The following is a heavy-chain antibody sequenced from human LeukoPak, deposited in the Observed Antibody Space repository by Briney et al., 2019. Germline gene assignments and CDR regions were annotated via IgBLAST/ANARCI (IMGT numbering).Heavy chain of an antibody. Sequence: GASVKVSCKASGYTFTSYYMRWVRQAPGQGLEWMGGIIPIFGTANYAQKFQGRVTITADESTSTAYKELSSLRSEDTAVYYCARQMSVTTSTPFDYWGQGTLVTVSS. CDR2: IIPIFGTA. D-gene: IGHD4-17*01. CDR3: ARQMSVTTSTPFDY. CDR1: GYTFTSYY. V-gene: IGHV1-69*13. J-gene: IGHJ4*02.